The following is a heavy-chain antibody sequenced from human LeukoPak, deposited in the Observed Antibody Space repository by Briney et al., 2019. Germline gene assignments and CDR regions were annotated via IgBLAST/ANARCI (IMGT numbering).Heavy chain of an antibody. CDR2: INSDGSST. CDR3: ARSHDSSGYSPDAFDI. D-gene: IGHD3-22*01. CDR1: RITFSSYW. J-gene: IGHJ3*02. V-gene: IGHV3-74*01. Sequence: PGGSLRLSCAASRITFSSYWMHWVRQAPGKGLVWVPRINSDGSSTSYADSVRGRFTISRDNAKNTLYLQMNSLRAEDTAVYFCARSHDSSGYSPDAFDIWGQGTMVTVSS.